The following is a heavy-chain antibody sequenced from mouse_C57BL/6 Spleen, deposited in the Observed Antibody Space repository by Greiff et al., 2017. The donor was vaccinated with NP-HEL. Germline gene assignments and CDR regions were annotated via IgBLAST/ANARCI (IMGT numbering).Heavy chain of an antibody. D-gene: IGHD3-2*02. J-gene: IGHJ4*01. CDR2: ISNLAYSI. Sequence: EVQRVESGGGLVQPGGSLKLSCAASGFTFSDYGMAWVRQAPRKGPEWVAFISNLAYSIYYADIVTGRFTISRENAKNTLYMEMSSLRSEDTAMYYCARVSSGSLMDYWGQGTSVTVSS. CDR1: GFTFSDYG. CDR3: ARVSSGSLMDY. V-gene: IGHV5-15*01.